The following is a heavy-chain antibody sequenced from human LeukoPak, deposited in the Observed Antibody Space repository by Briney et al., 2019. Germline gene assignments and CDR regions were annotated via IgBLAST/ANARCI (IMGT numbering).Heavy chain of an antibody. J-gene: IGHJ4*02. CDR3: QHYYGSGSYYNLGNY. CDR2: IKSKTDGGTT. Sequence: SGGSLRLSCAASGFTFSNAWMSWVRQAPGKGLEWVGRIKSKTDGGTTDYAAPVKGRFTISRDDSKNTLYLQMNSLKTEDTAVYYCQHYYGSGSYYNLGNYWGQGTLVTVSS. V-gene: IGHV3-15*01. CDR1: GFTFSNAW. D-gene: IGHD3-10*01.